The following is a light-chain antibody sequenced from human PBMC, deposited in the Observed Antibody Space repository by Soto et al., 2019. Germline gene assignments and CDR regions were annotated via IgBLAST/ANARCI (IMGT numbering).Light chain of an antibody. CDR2: GNS. Sequence: QSVLTQPPSVSGAPGQRVTISCTGSSSNIGAGYDVHWYQQLPGIAPKFLIYGNSNPPAGVPDRFSGSKSGTSASLAITGSQAEDEADYYCQSYDSSLSVVFGGGTKLTVL. J-gene: IGLJ2*01. V-gene: IGLV1-40*01. CDR3: QSYDSSLSVV. CDR1: SSNIGAGYD.